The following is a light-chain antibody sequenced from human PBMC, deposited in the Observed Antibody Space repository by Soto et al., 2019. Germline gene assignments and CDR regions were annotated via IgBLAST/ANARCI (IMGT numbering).Light chain of an antibody. V-gene: IGKV3-20*01. J-gene: IGKJ2*01. CDR2: GSS. CDR3: QGYGDSPPTYT. Sequence: ETVMTHSPGTLSLSPGERAILSCRASQSVSSSYLAWYQQKPGQAPRLLIYGSSSRATGIPDRFSGSGSGTDFTLAISKLEPEDFAVYYCQGYGDSPPTYTFGQGTRLEI. CDR1: QSVSSSY.